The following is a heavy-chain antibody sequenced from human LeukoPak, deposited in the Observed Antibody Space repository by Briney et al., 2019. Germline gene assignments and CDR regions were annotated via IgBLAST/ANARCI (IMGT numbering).Heavy chain of an antibody. J-gene: IGHJ4*02. CDR3: ARDRYDSSGYLYDY. V-gene: IGHV1-18*01. D-gene: IGHD3-22*01. CDR1: GYTFTSYG. CDR2: ISAYNGNT. Sequence: ASVKVSCKASGYTFTSYGISWVRQAPGQGLEWMGWISAYNGNTNNAQKLQGRVTMTTDTSTRTAYMELRSLRSDDTAVYYCARDRYDSSGYLYDYWGQGTLVTVSS.